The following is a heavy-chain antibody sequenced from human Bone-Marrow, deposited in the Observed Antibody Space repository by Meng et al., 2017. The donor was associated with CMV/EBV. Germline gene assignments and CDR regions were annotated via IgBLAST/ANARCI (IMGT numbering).Heavy chain of an antibody. D-gene: IGHD3-10*01. CDR3: ARDGSGVGPAFDI. Sequence: GESLKISCAASGFTFSSYAMHWVRQAPGKGLEWVAVISYDGSNKYYADSVKGRFTISRDNSKNTLYLQMNSLRAEDTAMYYCARDGSGVGPAFDIWGQGTTVTVSS. CDR1: GFTFSSYA. J-gene: IGHJ6*02. CDR2: ISYDGSNK. V-gene: IGHV3-30*04.